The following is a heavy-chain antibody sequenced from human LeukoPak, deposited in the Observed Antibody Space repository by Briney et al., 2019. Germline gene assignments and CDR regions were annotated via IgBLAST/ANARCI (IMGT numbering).Heavy chain of an antibody. CDR1: GFTFSSYA. V-gene: IGHV3-23*01. CDR2: ISGSGGST. D-gene: IGHD2-21*01. Sequence: GGSLRLSCAASGFTFSSYAMSWVRQAPGKGLEWVSAISGSGGSTYYADSVKGQFTISRDNSKNTLYLQMNSLRAEDTAVYYCAKFLPTHIVVANYYFDYWGQGTLVTVSS. CDR3: AKFLPTHIVVANYYFDY. J-gene: IGHJ4*02.